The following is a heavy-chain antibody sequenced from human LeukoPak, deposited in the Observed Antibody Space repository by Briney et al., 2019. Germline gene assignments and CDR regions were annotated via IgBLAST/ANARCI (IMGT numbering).Heavy chain of an antibody. Sequence: GGSLRLSCAASGFTFSSYAMSWVRQAPGKGLEWISTVSGNGGSTYYADSVKGRFTISRDNSKNTLYLQMNSLRAEDTAVYYCAKSLVGTLRGFDPWGQGTLVTVSS. J-gene: IGHJ5*02. D-gene: IGHD1-1*01. V-gene: IGHV3-23*01. CDR3: AKSLVGTLRGFDP. CDR2: VSGNGGST. CDR1: GFTFSSYA.